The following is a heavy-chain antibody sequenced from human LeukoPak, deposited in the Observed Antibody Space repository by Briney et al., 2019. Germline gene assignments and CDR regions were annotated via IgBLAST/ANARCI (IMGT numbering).Heavy chain of an antibody. Sequence: SGGSLRLSCAASGFTFSSYAMSWVRQAPGKGLEWVAAISGSGGSTYYADSVKGRVTISRDNSKNTLYLQMNSLRADDTAVYYCAKPVGFWSGYDFDHWRQETLDTVST. J-gene: IGHJ4*02. CDR1: GFTFSSYA. D-gene: IGHD3-3*01. CDR3: AKPVGFWSGYDFDH. CDR2: ISGSGGST. V-gene: IGHV3-23*01.